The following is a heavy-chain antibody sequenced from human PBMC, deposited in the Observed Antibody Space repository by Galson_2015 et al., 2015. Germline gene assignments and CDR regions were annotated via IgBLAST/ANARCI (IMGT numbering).Heavy chain of an antibody. D-gene: IGHD3-3*01. V-gene: IGHV3-21*01. CDR1: GFTFSSYS. CDR2: ISSSSSYI. Sequence: SLRLSCAASGFTFSSYSMNWVRQAPGKGLEWVSSISSSSSYIYYADSVKGRFTISRDNAKNSLYLQMNSLRAEDTAVYYCARAHKTRFLEWLFHYGMDVWGQGTTVTVSS. J-gene: IGHJ6*02. CDR3: ARAHKTRFLEWLFHYGMDV.